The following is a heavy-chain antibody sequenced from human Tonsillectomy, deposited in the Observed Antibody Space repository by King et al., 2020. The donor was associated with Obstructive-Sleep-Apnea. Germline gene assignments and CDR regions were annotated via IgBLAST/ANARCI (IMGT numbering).Heavy chain of an antibody. V-gene: IGHV4-59*08. CDR2: MYYSGNT. CDR1: GGSISNYY. J-gene: IGHJ4*02. CDR3: ARHRGVEDYGGYGDYFDY. Sequence: VQLQESGPGLVKPSETLSLTCTVSGGSISNYYWSWIRQPPGKGLEWIGYMYYSGNTNFNPSLKSRVTISADTSKIKFSLRLSSVTAADKAVYYCARHRGVEDYGGYGDYFDYWGQGTLVTVSS. D-gene: IGHD5-12*01.